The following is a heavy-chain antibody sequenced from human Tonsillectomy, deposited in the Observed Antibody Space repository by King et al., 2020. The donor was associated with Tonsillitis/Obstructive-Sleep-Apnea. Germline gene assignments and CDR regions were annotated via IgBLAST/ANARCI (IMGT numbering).Heavy chain of an antibody. J-gene: IGHJ4*02. V-gene: IGHV1-2*06. CDR2: LNPNSGDT. D-gene: IGHD3-3*01. CDR1: GYTFTDYY. Sequence: VQLVESGAEVKKPGASVTVSCKASGYTFTDYYMHWVRQAPGQGLEWMGRLNPNSGDTKYAQNFQGRVTMTRDTSTSTAYMELSRLRSDDTAVYYCVRDDYTIYTGMGYWGQGTLVTVSS. CDR3: VRDDYTIYTGMGY.